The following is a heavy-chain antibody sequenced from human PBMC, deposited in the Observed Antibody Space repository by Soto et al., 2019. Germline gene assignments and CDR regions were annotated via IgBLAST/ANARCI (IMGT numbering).Heavy chain of an antibody. CDR2: IWYDGSNK. CDR3: ASSSSSWSPPFDY. D-gene: IGHD6-13*01. V-gene: IGHV3-33*01. CDR1: GFTFSSYG. Sequence: PGGSLRLSCAASGFTFSSYGMHWVRQAPGKGLEWVAVIWYDGSNKYYADSVKGRFTISRDNSKNTLYLQMNSLRAEDTAVYYCASSSSSWSPPFDYWGQGTLVTVSS. J-gene: IGHJ4*02.